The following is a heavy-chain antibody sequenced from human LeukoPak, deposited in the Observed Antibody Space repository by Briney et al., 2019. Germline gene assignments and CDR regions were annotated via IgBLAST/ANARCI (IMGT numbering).Heavy chain of an antibody. Sequence: ASVKVSCKASGYTFTGYDMHWVRQAPGQGLEWMGRINPNSGGTNYAQKFQGRVTMTRDTSISTAYMELSRLRSDDTAVYYCARTHRRDGYNPGGYWGQGTLVTVSS. D-gene: IGHD5-24*01. CDR1: GYTFTGYD. V-gene: IGHV1-2*06. J-gene: IGHJ4*02. CDR2: INPNSGGT. CDR3: ARTHRRDGYNPGGY.